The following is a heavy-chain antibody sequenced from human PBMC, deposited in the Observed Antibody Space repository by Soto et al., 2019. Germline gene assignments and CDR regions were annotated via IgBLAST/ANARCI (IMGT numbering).Heavy chain of an antibody. CDR2: IYHSGST. D-gene: IGHD2-2*01. CDR3: ARGGDIVLVPAAIPNWFDP. J-gene: IGHJ5*02. V-gene: IGHV4-30-2*01. Sequence: SETLSLTCAVSGGSISSGGYSWSWIRQPPGKGLEWIGYIYHSGSTYYNPSLKSRVTISVDRSKNQFSLKLSSVTAADTAVYYCARGGDIVLVPAAIPNWFDPWGQGTLVTFSS. CDR1: GGSISSGGYS.